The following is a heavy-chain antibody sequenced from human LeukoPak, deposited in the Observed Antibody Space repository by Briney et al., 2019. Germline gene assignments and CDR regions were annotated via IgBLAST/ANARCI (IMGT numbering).Heavy chain of an antibody. CDR1: GGSISSGGYY. Sequence: SQTLSLTCTVSGGSISSGGYYWSWIRQHPGTGLEWIGYIYYSGSTYYNPSLKSRVTISVDTSKNQFSLKLSSVTAADTAVYYCARGGYSSSWPKYYYYGMDVWGQGTTVTVSS. V-gene: IGHV4-31*03. J-gene: IGHJ6*02. CDR3: ARGGYSSSWPKYYYYGMDV. CDR2: IYYSGST. D-gene: IGHD6-13*01.